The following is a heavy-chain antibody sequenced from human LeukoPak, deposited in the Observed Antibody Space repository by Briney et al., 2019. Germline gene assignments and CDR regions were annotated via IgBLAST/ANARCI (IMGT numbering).Heavy chain of an antibody. Sequence: SETLSLTCTVSGGSISSDYWSWIRQPAGTGLEWIGRIYTGGSTNYNPSLKSRVTMSVDTSKNQFSLKLSSVTAADTAVYYCARDRSTSWLDPWGQGTLVTVSS. D-gene: IGHD5/OR15-5a*01. CDR3: ARDRSTSWLDP. CDR1: GGSISSDY. J-gene: IGHJ5*02. CDR2: IYTGGST. V-gene: IGHV4-4*07.